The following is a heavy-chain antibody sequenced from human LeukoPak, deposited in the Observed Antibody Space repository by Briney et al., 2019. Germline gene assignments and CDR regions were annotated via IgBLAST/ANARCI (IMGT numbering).Heavy chain of an antibody. CDR2: ISAYNGNT. V-gene: IGHV1-18*01. J-gene: IGHJ5*02. CDR3: ARDAIRWSRDNWFDP. Sequence: ASVKVSCKASGYTFTSYGISLVRQAPGQGLEWMGWISAYNGNTNYAQKLQGRVTMTTDTSTSTAYMELRSLRSDDTAVYYCARDAIRWSRDNWFDPWGQGTLVTVSS. CDR1: GYTFTSYG. D-gene: IGHD4-23*01.